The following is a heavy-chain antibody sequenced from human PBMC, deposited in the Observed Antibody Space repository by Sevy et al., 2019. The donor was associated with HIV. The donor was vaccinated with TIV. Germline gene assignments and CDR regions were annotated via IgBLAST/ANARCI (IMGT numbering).Heavy chain of an antibody. J-gene: IGHJ4*02. CDR2: ISGSGGST. V-gene: IGHV3-23*01. CDR1: GFTFSSYA. D-gene: IGHD3-16*01. CDR3: AKDRGGSDYYFDY. Sequence: GGSLRLSCAASGFTFSSYAMSWVRQAPGKGLEWVSAISGSGGSTYYADSVKGRFTISRDNSKNTLYLQMNSLRAEDMAVYYCAKDRGGSDYYFDYWGQGTLVTVSS.